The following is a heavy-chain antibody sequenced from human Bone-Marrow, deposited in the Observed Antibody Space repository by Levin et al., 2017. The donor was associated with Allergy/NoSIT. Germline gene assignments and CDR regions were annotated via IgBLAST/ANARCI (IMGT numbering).Heavy chain of an antibody. CDR2: IYYGGST. CDR3: ARDPEGIAAPPTTF. D-gene: IGHD6-13*01. V-gene: IGHV3-66*02. J-gene: IGHJ4*02. CDR1: GFTVSSHY. Sequence: GESLKISCVVSGFTVSSHYMSWVRQAPGKGLEWVSIIYYGGSTYYADSVKGRFTISRDNSKNTLYLQMNSPRVEDTAMYYCARDPEGIAAPPTTFWGQGTLVTVSS.